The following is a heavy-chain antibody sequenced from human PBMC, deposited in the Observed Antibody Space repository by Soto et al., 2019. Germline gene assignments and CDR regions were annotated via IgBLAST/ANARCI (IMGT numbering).Heavy chain of an antibody. CDR3: ARGTEAAFYNYGMDV. J-gene: IGHJ6*02. CDR1: GGSISGGGYY. V-gene: IGHV4-31*03. Sequence: QVQLQQSGPGLVKPSQTLSLTCTVSGGSISGGGYYWSWIRQHPGKGLEWIGYIYYSGSTYYNPSLKSRVIISLGTSKNQFSLKLSSVTAADTAVYYCARGTEAAFYNYGMDVWGQGTTVTVSS. D-gene: IGHD1-1*01. CDR2: IYYSGST.